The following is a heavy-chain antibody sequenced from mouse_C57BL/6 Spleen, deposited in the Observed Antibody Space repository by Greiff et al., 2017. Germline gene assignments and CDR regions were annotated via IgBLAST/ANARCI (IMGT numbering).Heavy chain of an antibody. V-gene: IGHV5-4*01. J-gene: IGHJ3*01. D-gene: IGHD1-1*01. CDR2: ISDGGSYT. CDR3: ARDTYGVAY. Sequence: EVKLMESGGGLVKPGGSLKLSCAASGFTFSSYAMSWVRQTPETRLEWVATISDGGSYTYYPDNVKGRFTISRDNAKNNLYLQMSHLKSEDTAMYYCARDTYGVAYWGQGTLVTVSA. CDR1: GFTFSSYA.